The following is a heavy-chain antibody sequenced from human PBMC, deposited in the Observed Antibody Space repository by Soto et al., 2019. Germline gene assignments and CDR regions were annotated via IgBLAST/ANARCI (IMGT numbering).Heavy chain of an antibody. V-gene: IGHV3-30-3*01. D-gene: IGHD5-18*01. CDR2: ISNDGSSE. Sequence: QVQLVESGGGVVQPGRSLRISCAATGFSFNFYAMYWVRQAPGKGLEWVAMISNDGSSENYADSVRGRFIISRDNSKKTLFLLMNSLRPEDTATYYCVRDSGANYGTFWYFDLWGRGTLVTVSS. J-gene: IGHJ2*01. CDR3: VRDSGANYGTFWYFDL. CDR1: GFSFNFYA.